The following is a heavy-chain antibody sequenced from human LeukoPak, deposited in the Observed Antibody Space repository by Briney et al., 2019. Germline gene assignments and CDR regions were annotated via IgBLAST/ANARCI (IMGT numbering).Heavy chain of an antibody. V-gene: IGHV4-34*01. CDR2: INHSGNT. CDR3: ARGWGLYGSFYYYGMDV. Sequence: PSETLSPTCAVYGGSFSGYYWSWIRQPPGKGLEWIGEINHSGNTNYNPSLKSRVTISVDTSKNQFSLKLSSVTAADTAVYYCARGWGLYGSFYYYGMDVWGQGTTVTVSS. CDR1: GGSFSGYY. D-gene: IGHD3-10*01. J-gene: IGHJ6*02.